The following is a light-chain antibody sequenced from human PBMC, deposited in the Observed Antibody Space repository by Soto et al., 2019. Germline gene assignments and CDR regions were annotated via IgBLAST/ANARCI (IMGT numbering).Light chain of an antibody. CDR2: VAS. J-gene: IGKJ2*01. V-gene: IGKV3D-15*01. CDR3: EQYNNWPPYT. Sequence: EIAMTQSPATLSVSPGERATVSCGASQSVGSNLAWDQQKPGQAPRLLIYVASTRASGIPARFTGSGSGTEFTPTISSLQSEDFGLYYCEQYNNWPPYTFGQGTNLDIK. CDR1: QSVGSN.